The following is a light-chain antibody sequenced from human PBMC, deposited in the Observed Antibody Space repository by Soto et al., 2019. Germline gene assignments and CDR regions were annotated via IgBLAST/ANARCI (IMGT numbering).Light chain of an antibody. CDR3: QQYGSLYT. CDR2: DAS. J-gene: IGKJ2*01. Sequence: EIVLTQSPGTLSLSPGERATLSCRASQSVRSSYLAWYQQKPGQAPRLLIYDASSRATGVPDRFRGSGSGTDFTLTISRLEPADFDVYYCQQYGSLYTFGQGTKLEIK. CDR1: QSVRSSY. V-gene: IGKV3-20*01.